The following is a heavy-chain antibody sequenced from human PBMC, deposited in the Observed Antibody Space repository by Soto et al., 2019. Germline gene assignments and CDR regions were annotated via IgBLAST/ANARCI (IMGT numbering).Heavy chain of an antibody. D-gene: IGHD2-15*01. V-gene: IGHV4-59*01. Sequence: SETLSLTCIVSGGSISSYYWSWIRQPPGKGLEWIGYIYYSGSTNYNPSLKSRVTISVDTSKNQFSLRLSSVTAADTAVYYCARFVVPLNWFDPWGQGTLVTVSS. CDR2: IYYSGST. J-gene: IGHJ5*02. CDR1: GGSISSYY. CDR3: ARFVVPLNWFDP.